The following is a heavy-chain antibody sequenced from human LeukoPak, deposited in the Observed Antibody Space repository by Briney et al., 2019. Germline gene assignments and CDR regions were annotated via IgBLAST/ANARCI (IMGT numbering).Heavy chain of an antibody. J-gene: IGHJ4*02. CDR1: GFIFSSYA. CDR3: AKNRYQLPIGFDY. Sequence: PGGSLRLSCAASGFIFSSYAMSWVRQAPGKGLEWVSTISGSGGSTYNADSVKGRFTMSRDNSKNTLYLQMNSLRAEDTAVYFCAKNRYQLPIGFDYWGQGTLVTVSS. V-gene: IGHV3-23*01. CDR2: ISGSGGST. D-gene: IGHD2-2*01.